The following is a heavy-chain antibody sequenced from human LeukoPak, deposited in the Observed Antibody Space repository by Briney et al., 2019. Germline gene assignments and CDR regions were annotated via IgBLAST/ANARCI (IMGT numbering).Heavy chain of an antibody. D-gene: IGHD3-3*01. CDR3: ARESYDFWSGNRGNWFDP. J-gene: IGHJ5*02. V-gene: IGHV3-21*01. CDR2: ISSSSYI. CDR1: GFTFSSYS. Sequence: GGSLRLSCAASGFTFSSYSMNWVRQAPGKGLEWVSSISSSSYIYYADSVKDRFTISRDNAKNSLYLQMNSLRAEDTAVYYCARESYDFWSGNRGNWFDPWGQGTLVTVSS.